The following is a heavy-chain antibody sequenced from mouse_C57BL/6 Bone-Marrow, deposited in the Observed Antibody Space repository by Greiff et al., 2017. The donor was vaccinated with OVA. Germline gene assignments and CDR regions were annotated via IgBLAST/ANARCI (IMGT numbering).Heavy chain of an antibody. Sequence: VQLQQSGAELVRPGSSVKLSCKASGYTFTSYWMHWVKQRPIQGLEWIGNIDPSDSETHYNQKFKDKATLTVDKSSSTAYMELRSLTSEDSAVYYCARPYYYGSTLFAYWGQGTLVTVSA. CDR3: ARPYYYGSTLFAY. D-gene: IGHD1-1*01. CDR2: IDPSDSET. CDR1: GYTFTSYW. V-gene: IGHV1-52*01. J-gene: IGHJ3*01.